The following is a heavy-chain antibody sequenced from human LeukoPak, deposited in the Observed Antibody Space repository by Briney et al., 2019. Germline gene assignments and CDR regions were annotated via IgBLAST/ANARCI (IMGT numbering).Heavy chain of an antibody. CDR2: ISSSSSYI. J-gene: IGHJ5*02. CDR1: GFTFSSYA. Sequence: PGGSLRLSCAASGFTFSSYAMSWVRQAPGKGLEWVSSISSSSSYIYYADPVKGRFTISRDNAKNSLYLQMKSLRAEDTAVYYCARGKTSQNIVTRKTYNWFDPWGQGTLVTVSS. V-gene: IGHV3-21*01. CDR3: ARGKTSQNIVTRKTYNWFDP. D-gene: IGHD2/OR15-2a*01.